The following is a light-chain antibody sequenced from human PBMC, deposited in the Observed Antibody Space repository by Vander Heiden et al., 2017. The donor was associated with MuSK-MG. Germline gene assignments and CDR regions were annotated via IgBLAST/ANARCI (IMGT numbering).Light chain of an antibody. CDR1: RIGRQS. CDR3: QLWRSSPDWV. CDR2: RDT. Sequence: YEVTQPLSVSVALGQTARITCGGERIGRQSVHWYQQKPGQAPVLVSDRDTMRPSGIPERFSGSNSGNTATLTISRAEAGDEADYDCQLWRSSPDWVFGGGTKLTVL. V-gene: IGLV3-9*01. J-gene: IGLJ3*02.